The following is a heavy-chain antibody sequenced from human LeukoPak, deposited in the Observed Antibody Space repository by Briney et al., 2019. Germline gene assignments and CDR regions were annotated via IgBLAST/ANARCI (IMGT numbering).Heavy chain of an antibody. Sequence: SETLSLTCSVSGVSMISYYWSWIRQPPGKEVEWLAYIFYTGGTNYNPSLKSRVTISVDTSKNQFSLTLNSVTAADTAVYYCARGDFWSGSQPFDYWGQGILVTVSS. CDR3: ARGDFWSGSQPFDY. J-gene: IGHJ4*02. CDR2: IFYTGGT. D-gene: IGHD3-3*01. CDR1: GVSMISYY. V-gene: IGHV4-59*01.